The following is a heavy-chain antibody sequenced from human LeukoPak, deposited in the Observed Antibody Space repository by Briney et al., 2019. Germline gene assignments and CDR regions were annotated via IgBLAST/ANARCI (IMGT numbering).Heavy chain of an antibody. CDR3: ARTPSGSGNFFDY. J-gene: IGHJ4*02. CDR2: LYSAGTT. Sequence: GGSLRLSCAASGFTFSSNYMSWVRQAPGKGLEGVSILYSAGTTYYSDSVKGRFTISRDNSRNILYLQMSSLRAEDTAIYYCARTPSGSGNFFDYWGQGAPVTVSS. D-gene: IGHD3-10*01. V-gene: IGHV3-66*01. CDR1: GFTFSSNY.